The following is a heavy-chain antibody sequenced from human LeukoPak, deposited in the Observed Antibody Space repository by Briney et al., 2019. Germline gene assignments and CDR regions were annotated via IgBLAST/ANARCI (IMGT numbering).Heavy chain of an antibody. CDR2: INHSGST. V-gene: IGHV4-34*01. CDR3: ARGNIVVVPAAITNWFDP. CDR1: GGSFSGYY. D-gene: IGHD2-2*01. Sequence: SETLSLTCAVYGGSFSGYYWSWIRQPPGKGLEWIGEINHSGSTNYNPSLKSRVTISVDTSKNQFSLKLSSVTAADTAVYYCARGNIVVVPAAITNWFDPWGQGTLVTVSS. J-gene: IGHJ5*02.